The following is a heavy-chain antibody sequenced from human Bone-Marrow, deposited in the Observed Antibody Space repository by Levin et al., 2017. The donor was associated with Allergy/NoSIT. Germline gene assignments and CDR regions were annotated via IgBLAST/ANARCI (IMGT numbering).Heavy chain of an antibody. D-gene: IGHD3-22*01. CDR1: GIIFFSSA. V-gene: IGHV3-30*03. J-gene: IGHJ6*03. CDR3: ARSIPSASDRGFYYYNMDV. CDR2: ISHDGINK. Sequence: GESLKISCAASGIIFFSSAMHWVRQAPGKGLEWVAVISHDGINKNYADSVKGRFAISRDSSNSTVFLQMNNLRPEDTAVYYCARSIPSASDRGFYYYNMDVWGKGTTVTVSS.